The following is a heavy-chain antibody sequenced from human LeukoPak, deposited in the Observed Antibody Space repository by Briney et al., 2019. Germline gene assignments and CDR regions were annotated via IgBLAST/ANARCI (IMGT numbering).Heavy chain of an antibody. CDR3: ATPSIAHYGSGSYWYFDY. V-gene: IGHV3-30*03. CDR1: GFTFSSYG. CDR2: ISYDGSNK. J-gene: IGHJ4*02. Sequence: PGRSLRLSCAASGFTFSSYGMHWVRQAPGKGLERVAVISYDGSNKYYADSVKGRFTISRDNSKNTLYLQMNSLRAEDTAVYYCATPSIAHYGSGSYWYFDYWGQGTLVTVSS. D-gene: IGHD3-10*01.